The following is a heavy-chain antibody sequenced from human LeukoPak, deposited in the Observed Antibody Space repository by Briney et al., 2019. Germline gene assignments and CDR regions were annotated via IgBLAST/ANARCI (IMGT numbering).Heavy chain of an antibody. CDR1: GGSISSSSYY. Sequence: SETLSLTCTVSGGSISSSSYYWGWIRQPPGKGLGWIGSMYYSGSTYYNPSLKSRVTISIDPSKNQFSLKLSSVTAADTAVYYCARHGPGYSGGWYPFDYWGQGTLVTVSS. D-gene: IGHD6-13*01. J-gene: IGHJ4*02. V-gene: IGHV4-39*01. CDR3: ARHGPGYSGGWYPFDY. CDR2: MYYSGST.